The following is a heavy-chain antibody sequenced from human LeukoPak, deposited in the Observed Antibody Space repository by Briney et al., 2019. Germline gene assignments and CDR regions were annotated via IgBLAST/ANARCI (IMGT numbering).Heavy chain of an antibody. CDR1: GGSISSGSYY. D-gene: IGHD3-9*01. J-gene: IGHJ4*02. CDR3: ARARGILRYFDWLTRPLHFDY. V-gene: IGHV4-61*02. CDR2: IYTSGST. Sequence: KTSETLSLTCTVSGGSISSGSYYWSWIRQPAGKGLEWIGSIYTSGSTNYNPSLKSRVTISVDTSKNQFSLKLSSVTAADTAVYYCARARGILRYFDWLTRPLHFDYWGQGTLVTVSS.